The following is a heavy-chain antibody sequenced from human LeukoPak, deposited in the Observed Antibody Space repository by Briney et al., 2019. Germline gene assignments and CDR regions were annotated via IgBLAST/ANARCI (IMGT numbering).Heavy chain of an antibody. Sequence: PSQTLSLTCTVSGGSISSGSYHCSWIRQPAGKGLEWIGRIYTSGSINYNPSLKSRVTISVDTSKNQFSLKLSSVTAADTAVYYCASGRGDGYDFDYWGQGTLLTVSS. V-gene: IGHV4-61*02. J-gene: IGHJ4*02. D-gene: IGHD5-24*01. CDR1: GGSISSGSYH. CDR2: IYTSGSI. CDR3: ASGRGDGYDFDY.